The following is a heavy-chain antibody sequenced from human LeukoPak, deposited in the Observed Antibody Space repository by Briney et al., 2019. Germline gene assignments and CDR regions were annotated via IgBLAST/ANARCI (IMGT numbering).Heavy chain of an antibody. D-gene: IGHD6-13*01. CDR1: GGSISSSSYY. Sequence: PSETLSLTCTVSGGSISSSSYYWGWIRQPPGKGLEWIGSIYYSGSTYYNPSLKSRVTISVDTSKNQFSLKLSSVTAADTAVYYCARGLYQQQLGKRFHAFDIWGQGTMVTVSS. J-gene: IGHJ3*02. CDR3: ARGLYQQQLGKRFHAFDI. V-gene: IGHV4-39*07. CDR2: IYYSGST.